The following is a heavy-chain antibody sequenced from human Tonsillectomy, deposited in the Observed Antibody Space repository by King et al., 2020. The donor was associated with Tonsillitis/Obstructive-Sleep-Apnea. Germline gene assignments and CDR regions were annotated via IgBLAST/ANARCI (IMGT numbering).Heavy chain of an antibody. Sequence: EVQLVESGGGLVQPGGSLRLSCAASGFTFSSYWMSWVRQAPGKGLEWVANIKQDGTEKYYVDSVKGRFTLSRNNAQHSMYLQMNSLRAEDTAVYYCAREAWGSLDSWGPGTLVTVSS. V-gene: IGHV3-7*03. D-gene: IGHD3-16*01. CDR1: GFTFSSYW. CDR3: AREAWGSLDS. J-gene: IGHJ4*02. CDR2: IKQDGTEK.